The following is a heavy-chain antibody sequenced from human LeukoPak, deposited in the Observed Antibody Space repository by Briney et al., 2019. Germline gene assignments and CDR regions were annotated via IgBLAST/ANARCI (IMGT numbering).Heavy chain of an antibody. D-gene: IGHD2-15*01. V-gene: IGHV3-21*01. Sequence: GGSLRLSCAASGFTFSSYEMNWVRQAPGKGLEWVSSISSSSSYIYYADSVKGRFTISRDNAKNSLYLQMNSLRAEDTAVYYCARAGCSGGSCYRNYYYYMDVWGKGTTVTVSS. CDR1: GFTFSSYE. J-gene: IGHJ6*03. CDR2: ISSSSSYI. CDR3: ARAGCSGGSCYRNYYYYMDV.